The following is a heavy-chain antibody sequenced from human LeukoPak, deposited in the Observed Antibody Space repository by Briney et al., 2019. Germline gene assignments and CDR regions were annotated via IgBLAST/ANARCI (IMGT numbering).Heavy chain of an antibody. Sequence: PGGSLRLSCAASGFPFSSYAMHWVRQAPGKGLEYVSASSNGGSTSYANSVKGRFTISRDNSKNTLYLQMGSLRAEDMAVYYCARSSIVVVSILDYWGQGTLVTVSS. J-gene: IGHJ4*02. D-gene: IGHD2-2*01. CDR2: SSNGGST. V-gene: IGHV3-64*01. CDR3: ARSSIVVVSILDY. CDR1: GFPFSSYA.